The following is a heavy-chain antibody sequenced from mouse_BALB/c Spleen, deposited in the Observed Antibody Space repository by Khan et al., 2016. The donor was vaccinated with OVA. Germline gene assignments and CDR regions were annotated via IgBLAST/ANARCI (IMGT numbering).Heavy chain of an antibody. CDR3: AIIFYGYDWFAY. CDR2: IWTDGNT. J-gene: IGHJ3*01. D-gene: IGHD2-2*01. Sequence: QVQLKQSGPGLVAPSQSLSITCTVSGSSSTSYGVSWARQTPGKGLEWLGVIWTDGNTNYHSSPKSRLTITKDNSKSQVLLKLSSLQTDDTASYYCAIIFYGYDWFAYWGQGTLVTVSA. CDR1: GSSSTSYG. V-gene: IGHV2-3*01.